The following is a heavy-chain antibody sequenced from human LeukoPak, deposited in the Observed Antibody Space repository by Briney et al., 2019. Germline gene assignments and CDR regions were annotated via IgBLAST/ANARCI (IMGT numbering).Heavy chain of an antibody. J-gene: IGHJ4*02. Sequence: ASVKVSCKASGYTFTGYYMHWVRQAPGQGLEWMGWMNPNSGNTGYAQKFQGRVTITRNTSISTAYMELSSLRSEDTAVYYCARAHTWELLVWGQGTLVTVSS. D-gene: IGHD1-26*01. CDR2: MNPNSGNT. CDR3: ARAHTWELLV. CDR1: GYTFTGYY. V-gene: IGHV1-8*03.